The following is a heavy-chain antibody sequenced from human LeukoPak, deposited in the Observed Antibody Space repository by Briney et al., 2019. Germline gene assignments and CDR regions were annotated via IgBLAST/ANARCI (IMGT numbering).Heavy chain of an antibody. V-gene: IGHV5-51*01. CDR1: GYIFPKSW. D-gene: IGHD5-18*01. Sequence: GESLKISCKASGYIFPKSWIGWVRQMPGKGLEWMGIIYPGDSDTRYSPSFQGQVTISADTSITTAYLQWSSLKASDTAMYYCARHRGYSYGDYYYGMDVWGQGTTVTVSS. CDR2: IYPGDSDT. J-gene: IGHJ6*02. CDR3: ARHRGYSYGDYYYGMDV.